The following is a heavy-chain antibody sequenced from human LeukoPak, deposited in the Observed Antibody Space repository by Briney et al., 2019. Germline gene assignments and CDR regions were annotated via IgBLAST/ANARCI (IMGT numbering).Heavy chain of an antibody. Sequence: KPSETLSLTCAVSGYSISSGYYWGWIRKPPGKGLGWIGSIYHSGSTYYNPSLKSRVTISVDTSKNQFSLKLSSVTAADTAVYYCARTSRKQGYYFDYWGQGTLVTVSS. V-gene: IGHV4-38-2*01. CDR3: ARTSRKQGYYFDY. CDR1: GYSISSGYY. J-gene: IGHJ4*02. D-gene: IGHD1-14*01. CDR2: IYHSGST.